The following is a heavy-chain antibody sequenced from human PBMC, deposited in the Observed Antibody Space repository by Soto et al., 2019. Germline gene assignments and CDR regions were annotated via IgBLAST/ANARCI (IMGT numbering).Heavy chain of an antibody. J-gene: IGHJ6*02. CDR1: GDNFKKNV. V-gene: IGHV1-69*10. D-gene: IGHD6-13*01. Sequence: SVKVSCKTSGDNFKKNVFTWVRQAPGQGLEWMGGTIPALGKTHYIGKFQGRVTITRDTSTSTVYMELSSLRSEDTAVYYCARDPGGSSWYYYYGMDVWGQGTTVTVSS. CDR2: TIPALGKT. CDR3: ARDPGGSSWYYYYGMDV.